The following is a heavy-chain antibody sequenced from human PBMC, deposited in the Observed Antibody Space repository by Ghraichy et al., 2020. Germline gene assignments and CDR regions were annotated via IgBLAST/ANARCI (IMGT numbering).Heavy chain of an antibody. CDR1: GYTFTSYA. Sequence: ASVKVSCKASGYTFTSYAMHWVRQAPGQRLEWMGWINAGNGNTKYSQKFQGRVTITRDTSASTAYMELSSLRSEDTAVYYCAREGGGYSSSRVGYYYYGMDVWGQGTTVTVSS. J-gene: IGHJ6*02. CDR2: INAGNGNT. V-gene: IGHV1-3*01. CDR3: AREGGGYSSSRVGYYYYGMDV. D-gene: IGHD6-6*01.